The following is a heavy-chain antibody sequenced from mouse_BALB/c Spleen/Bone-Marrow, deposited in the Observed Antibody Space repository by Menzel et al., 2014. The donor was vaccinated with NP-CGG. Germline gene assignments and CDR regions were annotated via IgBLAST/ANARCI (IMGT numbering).Heavy chain of an antibody. CDR1: GFDFSGFW. CDR3: ARLGYYGGFAY. J-gene: IGHJ3*01. D-gene: IGHD2-3*01. Sequence: EVKLMESGGGLVQPGGSLKLSCAASGFDFSGFWMGWVRRAPGKGLEWIGEINPDSSTINYTPSLKDRFIISRDNAKNTLYLQMSKVRSEDTDLYYCARLGYYGGFAYWGQGTLVTVSA. V-gene: IGHV4-1*02. CDR2: INPDSSTI.